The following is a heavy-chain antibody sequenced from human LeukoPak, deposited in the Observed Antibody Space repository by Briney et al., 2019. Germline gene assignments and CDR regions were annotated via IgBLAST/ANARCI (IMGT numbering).Heavy chain of an antibody. V-gene: IGHV4-34*01. Sequence: SETLSLTCAVYGGSFSGYYWSWIRQPPGKGLEWIGEINHSGSTNYNPSLKSRVTISVDTSKNQFSLKLSSVTAADTAVYYCARVARTGIAARLGYYYYYMDVWGKGTTVTVSS. J-gene: IGHJ6*03. D-gene: IGHD6-6*01. CDR2: INHSGST. CDR1: GGSFSGYY. CDR3: ARVARTGIAARLGYYYYYMDV.